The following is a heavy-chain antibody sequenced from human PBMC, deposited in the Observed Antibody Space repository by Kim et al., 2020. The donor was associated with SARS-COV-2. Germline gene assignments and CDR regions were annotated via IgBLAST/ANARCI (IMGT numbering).Heavy chain of an antibody. D-gene: IGHD3-3*01. V-gene: IGHV3-74*01. CDR1: GFTFSLYS. CDR2: ISSDGDTT. CDR3: VRAGCDFYYWFGG. J-gene: IGHJ5*02. Sequence: GGSLRLSCAASGFTFSLYSMHWVRQAPGKGLEWVSFISSDGDTTNYADSVKGRFTISRDNAKNTLYLQMNSLRGEDTAVYYCVRAGCDFYYWFGGGGQGT.